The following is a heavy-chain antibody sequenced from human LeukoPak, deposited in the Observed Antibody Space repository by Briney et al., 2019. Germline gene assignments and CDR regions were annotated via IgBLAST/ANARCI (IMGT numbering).Heavy chain of an antibody. CDR3: AKDQGSSSWYYPSLLAY. CDR2: ISGSGGST. CDR1: GFTFSSYW. V-gene: IGHV3-23*01. J-gene: IGHJ4*02. Sequence: GGSLRLSCAASGFTFSSYWMSWVRQAPGKGLEWVSAISGSGGSTYYADSVKGRFTISRDNSKNTLYLQMNSLRAEDTAVYYCAKDQGSSSWYYPSLLAYWGQGTLVTVSS. D-gene: IGHD6-13*01.